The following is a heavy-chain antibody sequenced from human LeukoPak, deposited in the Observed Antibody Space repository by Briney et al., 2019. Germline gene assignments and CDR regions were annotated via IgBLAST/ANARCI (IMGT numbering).Heavy chain of an antibody. D-gene: IGHD2-15*01. V-gene: IGHV4-34*01. CDR1: GGSISSYY. CDR3: AKTRGTRRSYYYYGMDV. CDR2: INHSGST. J-gene: IGHJ6*02. Sequence: PSETLSLTCTVSGGSISSYYWSWIRQPPGKGLEWIGEINHSGSTNYNPSLKSRVTISVDTSKNQFSLKLSSVTAADTAVYYCAKTRGTRRSYYYYGMDVWGQGTTVTVSS.